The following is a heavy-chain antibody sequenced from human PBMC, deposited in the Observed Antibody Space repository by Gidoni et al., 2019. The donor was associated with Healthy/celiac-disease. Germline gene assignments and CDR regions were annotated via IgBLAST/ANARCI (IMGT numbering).Heavy chain of an antibody. J-gene: IGHJ4*02. D-gene: IGHD5-18*01. Sequence: QITLKESGPTLVKPTQTLTLTCTLSGFSLSTSGVGVGWIRQPPGKALEWLALIYWDDDKRYSPSLKSRLTITKDTSKNQVVLTMTNMDPVDTATYYCAHRPGRWIQLWPTGENYFDYWGQGTLVTVSS. CDR2: IYWDDDK. CDR3: AHRPGRWIQLWPTGENYFDY. CDR1: GFSLSTSGVG. V-gene: IGHV2-5*02.